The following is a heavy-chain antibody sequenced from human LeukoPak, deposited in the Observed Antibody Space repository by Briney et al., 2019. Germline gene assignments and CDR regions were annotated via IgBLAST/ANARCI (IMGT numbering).Heavy chain of an antibody. CDR1: GGSISSGSYY. J-gene: IGHJ6*03. D-gene: IGHD5-24*01. V-gene: IGHV4-61*02. Sequence: SETLSLTCTVSGGSISSGSYYWSWIRQPAGKGLEWIGRIYTSGSTNYNSSLKSRVTISVDTSKNQFSLKLSSVTAADTSVYYCARAGWLQPSYYYYYMDVWGKGTTVTVSS. CDR2: IYTSGST. CDR3: ARAGWLQPSYYYYYMDV.